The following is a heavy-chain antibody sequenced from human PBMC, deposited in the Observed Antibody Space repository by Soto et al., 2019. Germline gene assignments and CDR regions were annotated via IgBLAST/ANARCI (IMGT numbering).Heavy chain of an antibody. Sequence: QITLKESGPTLVKPTQTLTLTCSFSGFSLTNSGVGVGWIRQPPGKALEWLAFIYWDAEKHYRPSLPSRPTVTKDTAKGQVVLTMTNMDPVDTATYYCAPTRSLTSYGGGGDFDYWGQGTLVIVSS. J-gene: IGHJ4*02. CDR1: GFSLTNSGVG. CDR2: IYWDAEK. V-gene: IGHV2-5*02. D-gene: IGHD3-16*01. CDR3: APTRSLTSYGGGGDFDY.